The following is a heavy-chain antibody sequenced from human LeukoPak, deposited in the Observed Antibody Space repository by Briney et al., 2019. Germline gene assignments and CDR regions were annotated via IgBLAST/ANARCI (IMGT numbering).Heavy chain of an antibody. V-gene: IGHV3-30*04. CDR1: GFTFKSYA. CDR2: LSYDGSNK. Sequence: PGRSLRLSCSASGFTFKSYAMHRVPQAPGKGLGWGAVLSYDGSNKYYADSVKGRFTISRDNSKNTLYLQMNSLRAEDTAVYYCARDSTLWFGEGYFDYWGQGTLVTVSS. CDR3: ARDSTLWFGEGYFDY. J-gene: IGHJ4*02. D-gene: IGHD3-10*01.